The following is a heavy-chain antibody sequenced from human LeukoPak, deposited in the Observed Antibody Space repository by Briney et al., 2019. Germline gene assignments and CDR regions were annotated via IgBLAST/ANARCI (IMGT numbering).Heavy chain of an antibody. CDR3: ASEGDGYNYFDY. J-gene: IGHJ4*02. CDR2: INPSGGST. D-gene: IGHD5-24*01. V-gene: IGHV1-46*01. CDR1: GYTFTSYY. Sequence: GASVKVSCKASGYTFTSYYMHWVRQAPGQGLEWMGIINPSGGSTSYAQKFRGRVTMTRDTSTSTVYMELSSLRSEDTAVYYCASEGDGYNYFDYWGQGTLVTVSS.